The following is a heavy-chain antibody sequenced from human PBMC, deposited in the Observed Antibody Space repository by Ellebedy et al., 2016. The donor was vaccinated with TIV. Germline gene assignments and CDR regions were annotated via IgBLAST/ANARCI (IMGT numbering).Heavy chain of an antibody. CDR1: GGSISSSSYY. J-gene: IGHJ6*02. V-gene: IGHV4-39*07. D-gene: IGHD3-22*01. CDR2: IYYSGST. CDR3: ARVPRYYYDSSGYYAYYYYYGMDV. Sequence: SETLSLXCTVSGGSISSSSYYWGWIRQPPGKGLEWIGSIYYSGSTYYSPSLKSRVSISLDTSRNHFSLWLNSVTAADTAVYYCARVPRYYYDSSGYYAYYYYYGMDVWGQGTTVTVSS.